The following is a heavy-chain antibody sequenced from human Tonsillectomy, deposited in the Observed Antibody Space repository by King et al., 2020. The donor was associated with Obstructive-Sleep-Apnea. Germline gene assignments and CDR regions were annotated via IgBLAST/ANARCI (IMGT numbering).Heavy chain of an antibody. CDR2: ISYHGSTK. CDR3: ARADYGDFAFDY. Sequence: VQLVESGGGVVQPGRSLRLSCAASGFIFSSYAMHWVRQAPGKGLEWVALISYHGSTKCYADSVKGRFTISRDNSKNTLYLQMNSLRAEDTGVHYCARADYGDFAFDYGGQGTLVTVSS. CDR1: GFIFSSYA. D-gene: IGHD4-17*01. V-gene: IGHV3-30-3*01. J-gene: IGHJ4*02.